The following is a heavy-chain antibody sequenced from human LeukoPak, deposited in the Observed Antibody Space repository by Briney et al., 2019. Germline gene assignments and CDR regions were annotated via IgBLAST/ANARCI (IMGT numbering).Heavy chain of an antibody. V-gene: IGHV3-74*01. Sequence: GGSLRLSCAASGFTFNNYWMHWVRHAPGKGLVWVSRINSDGSTTTYADSVKGRFTISRDNAKNTLYLQMNSLRVEDTAVYYCARGRYYHDGSGYYSGYWGQGTLVTVSS. CDR2: INSDGSTT. CDR1: GFTFNNYW. D-gene: IGHD3-22*01. CDR3: ARGRYYHDGSGYYSGY. J-gene: IGHJ4*02.